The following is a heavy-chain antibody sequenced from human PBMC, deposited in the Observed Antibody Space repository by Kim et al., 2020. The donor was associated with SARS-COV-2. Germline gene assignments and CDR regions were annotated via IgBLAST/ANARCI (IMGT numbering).Heavy chain of an antibody. D-gene: IGHD3-9*01. V-gene: IGHV3-48*03. CDR2: ISSGGDII. CDR1: GFTFSSYE. J-gene: IGHJ4*02. CDR3: TRGGGYYNQADF. Sequence: GGSLRLSCAASGFTFSSYEMNWVRQAPGKGLEWISHISSGGDIIYYADSVKGRFTISRDNAKNSLYLQMNGLRAEDTALYYCTRGGGYYNQADFWGQGTQVTVSS.